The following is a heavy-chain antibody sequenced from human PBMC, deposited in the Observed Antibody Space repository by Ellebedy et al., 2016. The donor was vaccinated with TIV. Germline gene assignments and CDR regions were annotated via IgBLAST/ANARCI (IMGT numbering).Heavy chain of an antibody. Sequence: LSLTCAASGFTFSSYGMHWVRQAPGKGLEWVAVIWYDGSNKYYADSVKGRFTISRDNSKNTLYLQMNSLRAEDTAVYYCARDQNDSSGYCFDYWGQGTLVTVSS. J-gene: IGHJ4*02. CDR3: ARDQNDSSGYCFDY. CDR1: GFTFSSYG. V-gene: IGHV3-33*01. CDR2: IWYDGSNK. D-gene: IGHD3-22*01.